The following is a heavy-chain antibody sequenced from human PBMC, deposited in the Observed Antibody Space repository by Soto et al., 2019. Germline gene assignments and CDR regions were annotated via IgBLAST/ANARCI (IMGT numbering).Heavy chain of an antibody. Sequence: QLQLQESGPGLVKPSETLSLTCTVSGGSISSSSYYWGWIRQPPGKGLEWIGSIYYSGSTYYNPSLKSRVTISVDTSKNQFSLKLSSVTAADTAVYYCARHVYGDYVSYYMDVWGKGTTVTVSS. V-gene: IGHV4-39*01. CDR1: GGSISSSSYY. CDR2: IYYSGST. J-gene: IGHJ6*03. CDR3: ARHVYGDYVSYYMDV. D-gene: IGHD4-17*01.